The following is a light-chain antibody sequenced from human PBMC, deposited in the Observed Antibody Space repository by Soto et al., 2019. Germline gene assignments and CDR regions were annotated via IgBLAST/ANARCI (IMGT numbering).Light chain of an antibody. J-gene: IGKJ4*01. CDR1: QSVLYSSNNKNY. V-gene: IGKV4-1*01. CDR3: LQYYSTPLT. Sequence: DIVMTQSPDSLAVSLGERATINCKSSQSVLYSSNNKNYLAWYQQKPGQPPNLLIYWASTRESGVPDRFSGSGSGTDFTRTISSLQAEDVAVYYCLQYYSTPLTFGGGTKVEIK. CDR2: WAS.